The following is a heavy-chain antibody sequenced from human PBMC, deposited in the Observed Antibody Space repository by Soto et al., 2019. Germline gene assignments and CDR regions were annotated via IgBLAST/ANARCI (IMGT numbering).Heavy chain of an antibody. Sequence: SETLSLTCTVSGGSISSGGYYWSWIRQHPGKGLEWIGYIYYSGSTYYNPSLKSRVTISVDTSKNQFSLKLSSVTAADTAVYYCARVDTAMVTDYWGQGILVTVSS. CDR3: ARVDTAMVTDY. CDR2: IYYSGST. J-gene: IGHJ4*02. CDR1: GGSISSGGYY. V-gene: IGHV4-31*03. D-gene: IGHD5-18*01.